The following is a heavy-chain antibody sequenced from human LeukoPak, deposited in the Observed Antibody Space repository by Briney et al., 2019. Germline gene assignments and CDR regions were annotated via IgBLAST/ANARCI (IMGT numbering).Heavy chain of an antibody. D-gene: IGHD4/OR15-4a*01. Sequence: PSETLSLTCAVSGGSISSGGYSWSWIRQPPGKGLEWIGYIYHSGSTYYNPSHKSRVTISVDRSKNQFSLKLSSVTAADTAVYYCAREALNHAFDIWGQGTMVTVSS. V-gene: IGHV4-30-2*01. CDR2: IYHSGST. CDR3: AREALNHAFDI. J-gene: IGHJ3*02. CDR1: GGSISSGGYS.